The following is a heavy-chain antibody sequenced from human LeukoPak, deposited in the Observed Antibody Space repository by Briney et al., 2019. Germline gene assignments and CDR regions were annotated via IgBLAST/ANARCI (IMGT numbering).Heavy chain of an antibody. Sequence: SQTLSLTCTVSGGSISSGGYYWSWIRQHPGKGLEWIGYIYYSGSTYYNPSLKSRVTISVDTSKNQFSLKLSSVTAADTAVYYCAGRGIEDGITMIVVANDAFDIWGQGTMVTVSS. V-gene: IGHV4-31*03. CDR1: GGSISSGGYY. D-gene: IGHD3-22*01. J-gene: IGHJ3*02. CDR3: AGRGIEDGITMIVVANDAFDI. CDR2: IYYSGST.